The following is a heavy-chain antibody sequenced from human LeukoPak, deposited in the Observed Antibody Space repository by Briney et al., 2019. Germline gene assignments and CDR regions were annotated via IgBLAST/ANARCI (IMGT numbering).Heavy chain of an antibody. D-gene: IGHD4-17*01. CDR1: GFTFSSYA. CDR2: ISYDGSNK. CDR3: ARGVRGLHHFDY. J-gene: IGHJ4*02. V-gene: IGHV3-30*04. Sequence: GGSLRLSCAASGFTFSSYAMHWVRQAPGKGLEGVAVISYDGSNKYYADSVKGRFTISRDNSKNTLYLQMNSLRAEDTAVYYCARGVRGLHHFDYWGQGTLVTVSS.